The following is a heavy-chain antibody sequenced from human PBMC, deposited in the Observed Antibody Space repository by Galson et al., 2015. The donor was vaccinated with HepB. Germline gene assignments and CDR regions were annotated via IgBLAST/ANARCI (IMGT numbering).Heavy chain of an antibody. CDR1: GFTFNNFW. Sequence: SLRLSCAASGFTFNNFWMTWVRQAPGKGLEWVALISYDGTNKYYADSVKGRFTISRDNSKNTLYLQIISLRPDDTALYYCAREGGTYYFDYWGQGNLVTVSS. CDR2: ISYDGTNK. J-gene: IGHJ4*02. V-gene: IGHV3-30-3*01. CDR3: AREGGTYYFDY.